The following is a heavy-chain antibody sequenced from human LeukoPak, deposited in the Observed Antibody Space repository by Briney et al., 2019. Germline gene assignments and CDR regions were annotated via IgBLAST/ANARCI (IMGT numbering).Heavy chain of an antibody. D-gene: IGHD6-13*01. Sequence: GSLRLSCAASGFTFSSYAMSWVRQAPGKGLEWVSAISGSGDSTYYADFVKGRFTISRDNSKNTLYLQMNSLRAEDTALYYCASCNSWYYFDYWGQGTLVTVSS. CDR1: GFTFSSYA. CDR3: ASCNSWYYFDY. CDR2: ISGSGDST. J-gene: IGHJ4*02. V-gene: IGHV3-23*01.